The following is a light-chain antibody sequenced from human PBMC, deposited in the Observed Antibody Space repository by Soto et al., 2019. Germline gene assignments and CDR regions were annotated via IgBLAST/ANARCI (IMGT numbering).Light chain of an antibody. CDR2: GAS. Sequence: DIVLTQSPATFSLSPGERATLTCRASQSVSSFLAWYQQKPGQAPRLLIYGASIRATGIPARFSGSGSGTDFTLTISSLEPEDFAVYYCQQRSNWPPWTFGQGTKVDIK. V-gene: IGKV3-11*01. CDR3: QQRSNWPPWT. CDR1: QSVSSF. J-gene: IGKJ1*01.